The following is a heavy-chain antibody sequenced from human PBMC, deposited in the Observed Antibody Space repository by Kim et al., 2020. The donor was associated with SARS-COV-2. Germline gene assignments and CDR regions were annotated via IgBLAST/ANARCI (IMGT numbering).Heavy chain of an antibody. Sequence: LKSRVTISVDTSKNQFSLKLSSVTAADTAVYYCARDREADRTQNYGMDVWGQGTTVTVSS. J-gene: IGHJ6*02. D-gene: IGHD3-10*01. V-gene: IGHV4-31*02. CDR3: ARDREADRTQNYGMDV.